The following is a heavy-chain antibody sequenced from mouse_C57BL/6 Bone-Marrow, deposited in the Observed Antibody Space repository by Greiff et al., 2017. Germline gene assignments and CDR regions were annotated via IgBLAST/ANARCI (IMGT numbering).Heavy chain of an antibody. CDR3: ARTGITTVVAAYYVDY. CDR2: IDPSDSYT. D-gene: IGHD1-1*01. J-gene: IGHJ2*01. Sequence: QVQLQQPGAELVKPGASVKLSCKASGYTFTSYWMQWVKQRPGQGLEWIGEIDPSDSYTNYNQKFKGKATLTVDTSSSTAYMQLSSLTSEDSAVYYCARTGITTVVAAYYVDYWGQGTTLTVSP. V-gene: IGHV1-50*01. CDR1: GYTFTSYW.